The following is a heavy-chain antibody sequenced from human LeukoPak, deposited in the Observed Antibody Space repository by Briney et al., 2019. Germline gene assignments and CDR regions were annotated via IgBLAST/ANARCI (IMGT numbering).Heavy chain of an antibody. D-gene: IGHD2-15*01. J-gene: IGHJ4*02. Sequence: ESGPTLVKPTQTLTLTCTFSGFSLSTSGVSVGWIRQPPGKALEWLALIYWDDDTRYSPSLKSRLTITKDTSKNQVVLTMTNMDPVDTATYYCAHRRRTAPYCSGGSCYRSFDYWGQGTLVTVSS. CDR3: AHRRRTAPYCSGGSCYRSFDY. CDR2: IYWDDDT. V-gene: IGHV2-5*02. CDR1: GFSLSTSGVS.